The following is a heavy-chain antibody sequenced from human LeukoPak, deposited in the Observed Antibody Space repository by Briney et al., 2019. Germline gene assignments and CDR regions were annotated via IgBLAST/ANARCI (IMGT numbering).Heavy chain of an antibody. Sequence: ASVSVSCKVSGYTLTELFMHWVRQAPGKGLEWMGGFDPEDGETIYAQKFQGRVTMTEDTSTDTAYMELSSLRSEDTAVYYCATDSGYDPTDAFDIWGQGTMVTVSS. J-gene: IGHJ3*02. CDR3: ATDSGYDPTDAFDI. V-gene: IGHV1-24*01. CDR1: GYTLTELF. CDR2: FDPEDGET. D-gene: IGHD5-12*01.